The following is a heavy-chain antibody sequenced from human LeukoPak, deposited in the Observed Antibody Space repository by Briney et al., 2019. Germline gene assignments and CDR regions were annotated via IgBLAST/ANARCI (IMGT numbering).Heavy chain of an antibody. V-gene: IGHV3-30*18. CDR3: AKDRPPFTIFGVDFDY. CDR2: ISYDGSNK. D-gene: IGHD3-3*01. CDR1: GFTFSSYG. Sequence: PGGSLRLSCAASGFTFSSYGMHWVRQAPGKGLEWVAVISYDGSNKYYADSVKGRFTISRDNSKNTLYLQMNSLRAEDTAVYYCAKDRPPFTIFGVDFDYWGQGTLVTVSP. J-gene: IGHJ4*02.